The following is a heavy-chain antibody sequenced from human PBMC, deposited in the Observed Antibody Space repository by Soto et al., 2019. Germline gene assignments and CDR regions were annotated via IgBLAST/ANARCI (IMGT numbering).Heavy chain of an antibody. CDR2: IYYSGST. CDR3: AREGYSSGSSYCYYGMDV. CDR1: GGSISSYY. V-gene: IGHV4-59*01. D-gene: IGHD6-19*01. Sequence: SETLSLTCTVSGGSISSYYWSWIRQPPGKGLEWIGYIYYSGSTNYNPSLKSRVTISVDTSKNQFSLKLSSVTAADTAVYYCAREGYSSGSSYCYYGMDVWGQGTTVTVSS. J-gene: IGHJ6*02.